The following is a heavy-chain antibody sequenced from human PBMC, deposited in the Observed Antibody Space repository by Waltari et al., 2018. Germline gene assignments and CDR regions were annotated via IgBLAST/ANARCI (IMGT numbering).Heavy chain of an antibody. CDR3: ARVSIFGAYMDV. Sequence: QVQLVQSGAEVKKPGSSVKVSCKASGGTFSDYAISWVRQAPGQGLEWMGGSIPIVGTTSYAQKFQGRGTITTDESTSTAYMDLSSLRSDDTAVYYCARVSIFGAYMDVWGKGTTVTVSS. CDR2: SIPIVGTT. CDR1: GGTFSDYA. V-gene: IGHV1-69*05. D-gene: IGHD3-3*01. J-gene: IGHJ6*03.